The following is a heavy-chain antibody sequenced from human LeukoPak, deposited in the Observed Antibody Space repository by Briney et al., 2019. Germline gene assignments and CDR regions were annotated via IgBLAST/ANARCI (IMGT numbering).Heavy chain of an antibody. CDR2: ISSSSSYI. J-gene: IGHJ3*02. CDR3: ARDRGPSVAFDI. CDR1: GFTFSSYS. Sequence: GGSLRLSCAASGFTFSSYSMSWVRQAPGKGLEWVSSISSSSSYIYYADSVKGRFTISRDNAKNSLYLQMNSLRAEDTAVYYCARDRGPSVAFDIWGRGTMVTVSS. D-gene: IGHD3-10*01. V-gene: IGHV3-21*01.